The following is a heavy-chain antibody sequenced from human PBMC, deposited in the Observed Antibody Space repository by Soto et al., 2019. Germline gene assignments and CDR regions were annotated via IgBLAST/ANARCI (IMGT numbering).Heavy chain of an antibody. CDR3: ARSVAAASHKIYYFDY. D-gene: IGHD2-15*01. CDR2: INHSGST. CDR1: GGSISSSSYY. V-gene: IGHV4-39*07. Sequence: SETLSLTCTVSGGSISSSSYYWGWIRQPPGKGLEWIGEINHSGSTNYNPSLKSRVTISVDTSKNQFSLKLSSVTAADTAVYYCARSVAAASHKIYYFDYWGQGTLVTVSS. J-gene: IGHJ4*02.